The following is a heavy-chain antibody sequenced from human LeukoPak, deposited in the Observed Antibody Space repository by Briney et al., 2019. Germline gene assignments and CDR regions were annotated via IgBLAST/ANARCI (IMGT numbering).Heavy chain of an antibody. CDR2: IIPIFGTA. D-gene: IGHD2-15*01. CDR3: ARDRGYCSGGSCYAFDY. V-gene: IGHV1-69*05. Sequence: SVKVSCKASGGTFSSYAISWVRQAPGQGLEWMGRIIPIFGTANYAQKFQGRVTITTDDSTSTAYMELSSLRSEDTAVYYCARDRGYCSGGSCYAFDYWGQGTLVTVSS. J-gene: IGHJ4*02. CDR1: GGTFSSYA.